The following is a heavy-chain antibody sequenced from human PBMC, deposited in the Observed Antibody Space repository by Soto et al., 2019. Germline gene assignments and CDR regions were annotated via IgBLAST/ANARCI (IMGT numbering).Heavy chain of an antibody. CDR2: INAGNGNT. D-gene: IGHD6-13*01. J-gene: IGHJ6*02. CDR1: GYTFTSYA. CDR3: ARGAAVSGMDV. V-gene: IGHV1-3*01. Sequence: ASVKVSCKASGYTFTSYAMHWVRQAPGQRLEWMGWINAGNGNTKYSQKFQGRVTITRDTSATTAYMELSSLRSEDTAVYYCARGAAVSGMDVWGQGPTVTASS.